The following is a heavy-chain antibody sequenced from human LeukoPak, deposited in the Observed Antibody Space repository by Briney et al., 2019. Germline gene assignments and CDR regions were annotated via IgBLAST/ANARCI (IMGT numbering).Heavy chain of an antibody. Sequence: PSETLSLTCTVSGGSIRTDNNYWGWIRQPPGQGLEWIGSVNYSGSTFCNPSLKSRVTISVDTSNNQFSLKVHSVTAADTAVYYCARHYPAARTPNDYWGQGTLVTVSS. CDR3: ARHYPAARTPNDY. CDR2: VNYSGST. D-gene: IGHD6-6*01. CDR1: GGSIRTDNNY. J-gene: IGHJ4*02. V-gene: IGHV4-39*01.